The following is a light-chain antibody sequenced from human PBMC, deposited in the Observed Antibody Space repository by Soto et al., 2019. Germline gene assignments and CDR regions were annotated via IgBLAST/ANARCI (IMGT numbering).Light chain of an antibody. CDR2: DAS. CDR3: QQRSNWPT. J-gene: IGKJ5*01. V-gene: IGKV3-11*01. Sequence: SPATLSVTPGERARLSCRASQSVSSNLAWYQQKPGQAPRLLIYDASNRATGIPARFSGSGSGTDFTLTISSLESEDFAIYYCQQRSNWPTFGQGTRLEIK. CDR1: QSVSSN.